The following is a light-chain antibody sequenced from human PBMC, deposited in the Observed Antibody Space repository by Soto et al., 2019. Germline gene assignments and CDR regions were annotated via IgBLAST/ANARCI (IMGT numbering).Light chain of an antibody. CDR1: ISIIGTAYD. J-gene: IGLJ2*01. CDR2: GNT. V-gene: IGLV1-40*01. CDR3: QTYDISLSSVV. Sequence: QSVLTQPPSVSGAPGQRVTISCTGSISIIGTAYDVHWYQQFPGVAPKLLIYGNTNRPSGVPDRFSGSRSGTSASLAITGLQAEDEADYYCQTYDISLSSVVFGGGTKVTVL.